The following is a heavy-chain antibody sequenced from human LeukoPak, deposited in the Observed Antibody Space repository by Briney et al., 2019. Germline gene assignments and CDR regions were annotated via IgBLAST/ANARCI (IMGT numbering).Heavy chain of an antibody. CDR2: INHSGST. V-gene: IGHV4-34*01. D-gene: IGHD3-10*01. CDR1: GGSFSGYY. J-gene: IGHJ5*02. Sequence: SETLSLTCAVYGGSFSGYYWSWIRQPPGKGLEWIREINHSGSTNYNPSLKSRVTISVDTSKNQFSLKLSSVTAADTAVYYCARGLGYYYGSGSLNWFDPWGQGTLVTVSS. CDR3: ARGLGYYYGSGSLNWFDP.